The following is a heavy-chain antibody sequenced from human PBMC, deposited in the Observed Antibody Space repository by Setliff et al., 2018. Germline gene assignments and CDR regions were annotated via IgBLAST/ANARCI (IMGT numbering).Heavy chain of an antibody. Sequence: GASVKVSCKASGYIFTRYRITWVRQSPGQGLEWMGWISTRNDDTGYAQKFKGRVTLTTDTSTNTAYMELRSLRSDDTAVYYCARVTGVTTFGVIMKDFEFWGQGTLVTVSS. J-gene: IGHJ4*02. V-gene: IGHV1-18*01. CDR3: ARVTGVTTFGVIMKDFEF. CDR2: ISTRNDDT. D-gene: IGHD3-3*01. CDR1: GYIFTRYR.